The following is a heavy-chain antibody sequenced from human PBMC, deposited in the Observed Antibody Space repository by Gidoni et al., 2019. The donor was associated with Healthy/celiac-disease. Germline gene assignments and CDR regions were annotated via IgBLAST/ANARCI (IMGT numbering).Heavy chain of an antibody. D-gene: IGHD6-19*01. CDR3: ARGPTFAVAGSNENHYYYYYMDV. V-gene: IGHV1-69*01. CDR1: GGTFSDYA. J-gene: IGHJ6*03. CDR2: IIPIFGTT. Sequence: QVQLVQFGAEVKKPGSSVKVSCKSSGGTFSDYAISWVRQATGQGLEWMGGIIPIFGTTNYAQQFQGRVTITADETTGTVYMELSRLRSDDTAVYFCARGPTFAVAGSNENHYYYYYMDVWGKGATVTVSS.